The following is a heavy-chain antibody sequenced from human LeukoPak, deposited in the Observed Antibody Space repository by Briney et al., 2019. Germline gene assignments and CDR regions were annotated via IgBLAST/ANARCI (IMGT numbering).Heavy chain of an antibody. CDR2: IYYSGST. Sequence: MPSETLSLTCTVSGGSISSSSYYWGWIRQPPGKGLEWIGSIYYSGSTYYNPSLKSRVTISVDTSKNQFSLKLSSVTAADTAVYYCARGRFFDYWGQGTLVTVSS. CDR3: ARGRFFDY. CDR1: GGSISSSSYY. J-gene: IGHJ4*02. V-gene: IGHV4-39*07.